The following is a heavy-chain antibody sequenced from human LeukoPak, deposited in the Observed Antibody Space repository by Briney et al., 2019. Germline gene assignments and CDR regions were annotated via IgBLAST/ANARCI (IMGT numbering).Heavy chain of an antibody. J-gene: IGHJ3*01. CDR1: GGSISSGGYY. D-gene: IGHD3-16*01. Sequence: SETLSLTCTVSGGSISSGGYYWSWIRQPPGKGLEWIGYIYHSGSTNYNPSLNSRVTISVDTSKNQFSLELSSVTAADTAVYYCARAYDDAWGQGKMVTVSS. V-gene: IGHV4-61*08. CDR2: IYHSGST. CDR3: ARAYDDA.